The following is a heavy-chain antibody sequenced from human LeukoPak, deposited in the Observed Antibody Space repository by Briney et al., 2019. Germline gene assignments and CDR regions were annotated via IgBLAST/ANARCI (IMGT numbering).Heavy chain of an antibody. D-gene: IGHD3-10*01. CDR3: AKDLRSLYESGNYGWFDP. Sequence: GESLRLSCAASGITLNNNAMSWVRQAPGRGPEWVSSISINGGTTYYADSVKGRFTISRDNSKNTLYLHMNSLRAEDTAVYYCAKDLRSLYESGNYGWFDPWGQGALVTVSS. CDR2: ISINGGTT. J-gene: IGHJ5*02. V-gene: IGHV3-23*01. CDR1: GITLNNNA.